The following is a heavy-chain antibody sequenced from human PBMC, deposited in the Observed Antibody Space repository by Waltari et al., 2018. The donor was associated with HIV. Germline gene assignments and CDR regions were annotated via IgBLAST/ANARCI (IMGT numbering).Heavy chain of an antibody. D-gene: IGHD6-19*01. CDR2: SHHTGST. V-gene: IGHV4-59*03. CDR3: AQWHGAFNAFEM. J-gene: IGHJ3*02. CDR1: GDSITIYY. Sequence: QVQLQESGPGLVKLSETLSLTCTVSGDSITIYYWNWIRQPPGKRPEWIGFSHHTGSTTCNPSLKSRVTVSVDTSKNQFSLKLTSVTATDTAVYYCAQWHGAFNAFEMWGQGTLVTVSS.